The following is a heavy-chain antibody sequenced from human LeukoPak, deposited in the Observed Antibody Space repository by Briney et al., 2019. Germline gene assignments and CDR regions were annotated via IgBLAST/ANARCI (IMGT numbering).Heavy chain of an antibody. D-gene: IGHD5-12*01. CDR3: ARLYSAYEFDY. CDR1: GGSISGYF. Sequence: SETLSLTCTVSGGSISGYFWGWIRQPPGKGLEWIGYIYYGENTNYNPSLKSRVTMSLATSKNQFSLKLSSVTAADTAVYYCARLYSAYEFDYWGQGTLVTVSS. J-gene: IGHJ4*02. CDR2: IYYGENT. V-gene: IGHV4-59*08.